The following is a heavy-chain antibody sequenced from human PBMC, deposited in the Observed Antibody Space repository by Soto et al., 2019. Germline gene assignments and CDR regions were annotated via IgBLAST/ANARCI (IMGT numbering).Heavy chain of an antibody. CDR2: RSRSGGST. Sequence: EVQLLESGGGLVQPGGSLRLSCAASGVTFSSYAMSWFRQPPGKRLEWVSARSRSGGSTYYADSVQGRFTIFRDNSKNPLYLQMNSLRAEDTAVYYCAKGYRYGYHYFDYWGQGTLVTVSS. J-gene: IGHJ4*02. CDR1: GVTFSSYA. D-gene: IGHD5-18*01. V-gene: IGHV3-23*01. CDR3: AKGYRYGYHYFDY.